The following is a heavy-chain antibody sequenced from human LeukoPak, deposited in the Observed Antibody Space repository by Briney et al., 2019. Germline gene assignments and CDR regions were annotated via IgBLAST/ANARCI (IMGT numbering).Heavy chain of an antibody. CDR2: ISYDGSDK. CDR1: AFIFSSYA. D-gene: IGHD5-18*01. Sequence: PGGSLRLSCAASAFIFSSYAMHWVRQAPGKGLEWVAIISYDGSDKYYADSVKGRFTISRDNSKNTLYLQMNSLRAEGTAMYYCARDRSGYSYGNLDAFDIWGQGTMVTVSS. CDR3: ARDRSGYSYGNLDAFDI. J-gene: IGHJ3*02. V-gene: IGHV3-30-3*01.